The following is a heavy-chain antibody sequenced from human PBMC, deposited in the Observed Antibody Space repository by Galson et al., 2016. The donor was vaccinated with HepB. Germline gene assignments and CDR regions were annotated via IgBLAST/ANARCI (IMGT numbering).Heavy chain of an antibody. CDR1: GGSISSASYY. D-gene: IGHD3-3*01. CDR2: ISYTGTT. V-gene: IGHV4-39*02. J-gene: IGHJ5*02. CDR3: ARLYYDFWSGYPADP. Sequence: LSLTCTVSGGSISSASYYWGWLRQPPGKGLEWIGSISYTGTTYYNPSLKSRATLSVDTSKNHFSLRLSSVTAADTAVYYCARLYYDFWSGYPADPWGQGTLVTVSS.